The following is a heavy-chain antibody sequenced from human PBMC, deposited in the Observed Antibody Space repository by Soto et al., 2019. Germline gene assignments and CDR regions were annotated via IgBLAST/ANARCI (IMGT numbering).Heavy chain of an antibody. J-gene: IGHJ5*02. Sequence: EVRLLEAGGGLMQPGGSLKLSCATSGFSFSDIAMHWVRQASGKGLEWVGRIDRKTYNYATTYGASVKGRFTMSRDDSRSMVYLQMNSLKTEDTAIYYCSKYCGGPSIPAALGQVTLVTVSS. CDR1: GFSFSDIA. D-gene: IGHD2-21*01. CDR3: SKYCGGPSIPAA. CDR2: IDRKTYNYAT. V-gene: IGHV3-73*02.